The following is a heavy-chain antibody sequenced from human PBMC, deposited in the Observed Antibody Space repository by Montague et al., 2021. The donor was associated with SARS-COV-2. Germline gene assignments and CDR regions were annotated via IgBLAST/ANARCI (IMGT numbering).Heavy chain of an antibody. D-gene: IGHD6-19*01. CDR1: GGAMSSYY. CDR2: IYYSGST. CDR3: ARHGCSSGPHRCGFDP. Sequence: SETLSLTCTVSGGAMSSYYWSWIRQPPGKGLEWIGYIYYSGSTNYNPSLKSRVTISVDTSKNQFSLKLSSVTAADTAAYYCARHGCSSGPHRCGFDPWGQGTLVTVSS. J-gene: IGHJ5*02. V-gene: IGHV4-59*08.